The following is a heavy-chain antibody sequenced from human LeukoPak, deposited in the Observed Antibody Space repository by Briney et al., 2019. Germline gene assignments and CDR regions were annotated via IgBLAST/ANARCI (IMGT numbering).Heavy chain of an antibody. J-gene: IGHJ5*02. CDR3: ARHTVIWFDP. Sequence: PSETLSLTCTVSGGSISSYYWSWIRQPPGKGLEWIGYIYYSGSTNYNPSLKSRVTISVDTSKNQFSLKLSSVTAADTAVYYCARHTVIWFDPWGQGTLVTVSS. CDR2: IYYSGST. CDR1: GGSISSYY. V-gene: IGHV4-59*01. D-gene: IGHD4-17*01.